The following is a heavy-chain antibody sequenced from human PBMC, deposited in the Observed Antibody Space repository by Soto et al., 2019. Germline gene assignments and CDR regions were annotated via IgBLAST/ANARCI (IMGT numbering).Heavy chain of an antibody. J-gene: IGHJ4*02. CDR1: GFTFINYG. D-gene: IGHD2-15*01. V-gene: IGHV3-33*01. CDR3: ARGGGYCSSGSCYCDY. CDR2: IWYDGSKR. Sequence: QVQVVESGGGVVQPGGSLRLSCAASGFTFINYGMHWVRQAPGKGLEWVAVIWYDGSKRYKVDSVKGRFTISRDNSKNSGYLQMNSLRAEATAVYYCARGGGYCSSGSCYCDYWGQGSLVTVSS.